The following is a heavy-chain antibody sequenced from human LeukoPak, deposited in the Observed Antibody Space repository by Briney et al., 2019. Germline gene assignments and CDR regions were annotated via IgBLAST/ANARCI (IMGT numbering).Heavy chain of an antibody. CDR3: VGCSGGTCSDFDY. J-gene: IGHJ4*02. D-gene: IGHD2-15*01. CDR2: IKQDGSET. CDR1: GLTFSNFW. Sequence: GGSLRLSCVASGLTFSNFWMTWLHQAPGKGLEWVANIKQDGSETYYLDSVRGRFTISRDNAKNSMYLQMNSLRAEDTAVYYCVGCSGGTCSDFDYWGRGTLVTVSS. V-gene: IGHV3-7*01.